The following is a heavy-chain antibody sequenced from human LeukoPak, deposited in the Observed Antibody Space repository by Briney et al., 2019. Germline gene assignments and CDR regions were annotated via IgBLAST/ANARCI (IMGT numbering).Heavy chain of an antibody. D-gene: IGHD6-13*01. Sequence: PGGSLRLSCAASGFTFSNAWMSWVRQAPGKGLEWVGRIKSKTDGGTTDYAAPVKGRFTISRDDSKNTLYLQMNSLKTEDTAVYYCTTDYIAAAGYYYYGMDVWGQGTTVTVSS. CDR1: GFTFSNAW. J-gene: IGHJ6*02. CDR2: IKSKTDGGTT. CDR3: TTDYIAAAGYYYYGMDV. V-gene: IGHV3-15*01.